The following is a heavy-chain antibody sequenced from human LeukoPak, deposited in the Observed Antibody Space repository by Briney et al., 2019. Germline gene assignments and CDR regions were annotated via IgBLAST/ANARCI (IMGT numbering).Heavy chain of an antibody. V-gene: IGHV1-69*02. Sequence: ASVKVSCKASGGTFSSYTISWVRQAPGQGLEWMGRIIPILGIANYAQKFQARVTITADKSTSTAYMELSSLRSEETAVYYCARGMVVAATSKKNWFDPWGQGTLVTVSS. CDR3: ARGMVVAATSKKNWFDP. D-gene: IGHD2-15*01. CDR1: GGTFSSYT. CDR2: IIPILGIA. J-gene: IGHJ5*02.